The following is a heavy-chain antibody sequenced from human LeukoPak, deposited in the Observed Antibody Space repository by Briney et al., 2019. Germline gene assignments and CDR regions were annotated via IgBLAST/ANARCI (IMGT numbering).Heavy chain of an antibody. CDR3: AREGLDTAMVY. CDR2: IKLDGSEK. Sequence: GGSLRLSCAASGFTFSSYWMSWVRQAPGKGLEWVADIKLDGSEKYYVDSVKGRFTISRDNAKKTLYLQMNSLRVEDMAVYYCAREGLDTAMVYWGQGTLVTVSS. J-gene: IGHJ4*02. D-gene: IGHD5-18*01. V-gene: IGHV3-7*01. CDR1: GFTFSSYW.